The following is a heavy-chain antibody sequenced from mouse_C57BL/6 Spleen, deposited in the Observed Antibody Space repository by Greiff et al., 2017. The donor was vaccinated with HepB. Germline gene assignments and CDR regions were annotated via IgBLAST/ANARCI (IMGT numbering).Heavy chain of an antibody. Sequence: EVQLVESGPGLVKPSQSLSLTCSVTGYSITSGYYWNWIRQFPGNKLEWMGYISYDGSNNYNPSLKNRFSITRDKSKNQFFLKLNSVTTEDTATYYCAREKDYYWYFDVWGTGTTVTVSS. CDR2: ISYDGSN. V-gene: IGHV3-6*01. CDR3: AREKDYYWYFDV. D-gene: IGHD2-4*01. CDR1: GYSITSGYY. J-gene: IGHJ1*03.